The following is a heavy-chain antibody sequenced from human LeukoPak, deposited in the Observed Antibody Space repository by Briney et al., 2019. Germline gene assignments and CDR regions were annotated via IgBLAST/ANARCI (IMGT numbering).Heavy chain of an antibody. CDR3: AKSRGTYYDCGES. Sequence: PGGSLRLSCAASGFTFSSYAMSWVRQAPGKGLEWVSGISGSGGSTYYADSVKGRFTISRDNSKNTLYLQMDSLRAEDTAVYYCAKSRGTYYDCGESWGQGTLVTVSS. J-gene: IGHJ5*02. V-gene: IGHV3-23*01. CDR2: ISGSGGST. D-gene: IGHD3-22*01. CDR1: GFTFSSYA.